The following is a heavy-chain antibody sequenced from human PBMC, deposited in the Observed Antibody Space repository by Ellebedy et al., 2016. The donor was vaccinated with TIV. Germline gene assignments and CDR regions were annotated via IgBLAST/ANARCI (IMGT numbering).Heavy chain of an antibody. CDR1: GFTVSNNY. CDR2: ISGSGDSI. Sequence: GESLKISCAASGFTVSNNYMIWVRQAPGKGLEWVSTISGSGDSIYYADSVKGRFTISRDNSKNTLFLQMDSLRAEDTAVYYCAKRPLTMIVLAEYYFDYWGQGTLVTVSS. V-gene: IGHV3-23*01. CDR3: AKRPLTMIVLAEYYFDY. J-gene: IGHJ4*02. D-gene: IGHD3-22*01.